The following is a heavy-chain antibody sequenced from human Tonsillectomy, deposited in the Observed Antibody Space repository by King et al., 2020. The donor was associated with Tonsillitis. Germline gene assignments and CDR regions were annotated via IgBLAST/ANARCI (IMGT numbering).Heavy chain of an antibody. CDR2: IYPGDSDT. Sequence: LQLVQSGAEVKKPGESLKISCKGSGYSFTSYWIGWVRQMPGKGLEWMGIIYPGDSDTRYSPSFQGQVTISADKSISTAYLQWSSLKASDTAMYYCARLSLMSPRWGSGSYSNEGGLDYWGQGTLVTVSS. D-gene: IGHD3-10*01. V-gene: IGHV5-51*01. CDR1: GYSFTSYW. J-gene: IGHJ4*02. CDR3: ARLSLMSPRWGSGSYSNEGGLDY.